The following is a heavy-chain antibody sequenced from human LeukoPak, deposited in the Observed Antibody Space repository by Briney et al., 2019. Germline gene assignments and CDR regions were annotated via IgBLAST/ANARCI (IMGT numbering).Heavy chain of an antibody. CDR1: GVSISNYY. Sequence: SETLSLTCTVSGVSISNYYWSWIRQSAGKGLEWIGHIYTSGYTNYNPSLTSRVTMTIDTSKKHFSLKLSSVTAADTAVYYCAGIDNGGRGDAFDPWGQGTMVTVSS. CDR2: IYTSGYT. D-gene: IGHD4-23*01. CDR3: AGIDNGGRGDAFDP. J-gene: IGHJ3*01. V-gene: IGHV4-4*07.